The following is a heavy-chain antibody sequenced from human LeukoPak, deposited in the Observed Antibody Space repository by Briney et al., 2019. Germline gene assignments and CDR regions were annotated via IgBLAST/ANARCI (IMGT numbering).Heavy chain of an antibody. CDR3: VKRVGPGYGSAWDFDY. CDR1: GFIFNSYT. V-gene: IGHV3-64D*06. Sequence: PGGSLRLSCSASGFIFNSYTMYWVRQAPGKGLEYVSAISSNGDSILYADSVKGRFTISRDNSKNTLYLQMSSLRAEDTAVYYCVKRVGPGYGSAWDFDYWGEGTLVTVSS. CDR2: ISSNGDSI. J-gene: IGHJ4*02. D-gene: IGHD6-25*01.